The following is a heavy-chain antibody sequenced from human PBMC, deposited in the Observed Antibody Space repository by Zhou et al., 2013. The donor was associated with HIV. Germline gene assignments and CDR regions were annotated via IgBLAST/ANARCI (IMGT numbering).Heavy chain of an antibody. CDR3: TSMGRDGFDI. J-gene: IGHJ3*02. D-gene: IGHD5-18*01. Sequence: QVQLVQSGAEVQKPGASVKVSCKASGYTFTSYYLHWVRQAPGQGLEWMGIINPFGGSTSYAQKFQGRVTMTRDTSTSTVYMELSSLRFEDTAVYYCTSMGRDGFDIWGQGTMVIVSS. CDR1: GYTFTSYY. V-gene: IGHV1-46*01. CDR2: INPFGGST.